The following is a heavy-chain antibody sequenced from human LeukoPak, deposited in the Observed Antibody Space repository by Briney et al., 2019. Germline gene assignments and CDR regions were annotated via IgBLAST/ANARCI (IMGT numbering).Heavy chain of an antibody. CDR2: IRQDGVKK. Sequence: GGSLRLSCAASGFTFSSYWMSWVRQAPGKGLEWVANIRQDGVKKNYVDSVKGRFTISRDNAKNSLYLQMNSLRAEETAVYYCARDYNHYMDVWGKGTTVTVSS. V-gene: IGHV3-7*01. CDR3: ARDYNHYMDV. CDR1: GFTFSSYW. J-gene: IGHJ6*03.